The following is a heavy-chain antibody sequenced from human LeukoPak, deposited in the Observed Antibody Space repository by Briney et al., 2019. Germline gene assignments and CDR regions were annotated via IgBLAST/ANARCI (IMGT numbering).Heavy chain of an antibody. D-gene: IGHD5-18*01. J-gene: IGHJ4*02. CDR1: GFSFSSYD. CDR2: IWYDGTNK. CDR3: ARDQRGFSYSKYYFDY. Sequence: GGSLRLSCAASGFSFSSYDMHWVRQAPVKGLDWLAAIWYDGTNKYYADSVKGRFTISRDNSKNTLYLQMNSLRAEDTAVYYCARDQRGFSYSKYYFDYWGQGTLVTVSS. V-gene: IGHV3-33*01.